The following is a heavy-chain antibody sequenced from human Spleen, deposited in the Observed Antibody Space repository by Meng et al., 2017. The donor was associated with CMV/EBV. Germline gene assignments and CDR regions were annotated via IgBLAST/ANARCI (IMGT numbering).Heavy chain of an antibody. J-gene: IGHJ4*02. Sequence: SGYSFIDYYIHWVRQAPGQGLEWMGWINPSSGGTNSPQKFQGRITMTRDTSISTAYMELRRLRSDDTAVYFCARGPRYCSRGSCYQDFWGQGTLVTVSS. V-gene: IGHV1-2*02. CDR2: INPSSGGT. CDR1: GYSFIDYY. D-gene: IGHD2-15*01. CDR3: ARGPRYCSRGSCYQDF.